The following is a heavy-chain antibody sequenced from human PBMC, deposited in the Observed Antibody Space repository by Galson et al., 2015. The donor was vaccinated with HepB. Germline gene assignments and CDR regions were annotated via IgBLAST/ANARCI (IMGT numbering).Heavy chain of an antibody. D-gene: IGHD6-19*01. V-gene: IGHV4-39*01. CDR1: GGSISSSDYY. CDR3: ATGVGYSRGWRPFDS. J-gene: IGHJ4*02. Sequence: SETLSLTCTVSGGSISSSDYYWGWIRQPPGKGLEWIGNIYDSGRTYNNPSLKSRVTITVDTSKKQYSLRLSSVTAADTALYYCATGVGYSRGWRPFDSWGQGTLVTVSS. CDR2: IYDSGRT.